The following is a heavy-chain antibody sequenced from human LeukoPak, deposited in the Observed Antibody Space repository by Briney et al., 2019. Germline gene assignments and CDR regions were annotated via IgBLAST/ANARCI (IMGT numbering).Heavy chain of an antibody. D-gene: IGHD6-6*01. Sequence: GGSLRLSCAASGFTFSSSWMHWVRQPPGKGLVWVSRINSDGSSTTYADSVKGGFTISRDNAKNTLYLHMNSLRAEATAIYYCARALGSVADFWGQGTMVTVSS. J-gene: IGHJ4*02. CDR2: INSDGSST. CDR3: ARALGSVADF. CDR1: GFTFSSSW. V-gene: IGHV3-74*01.